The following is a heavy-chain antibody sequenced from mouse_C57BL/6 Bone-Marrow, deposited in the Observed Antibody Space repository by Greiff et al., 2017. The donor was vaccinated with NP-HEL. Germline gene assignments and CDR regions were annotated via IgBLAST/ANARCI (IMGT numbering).Heavy chain of an antibody. CDR3: ASGSSYGYFDV. J-gene: IGHJ1*03. CDR1: GFSLTSYG. Sequence: VKLMESGPGLVQPSQSLSITCTVSGFSLTSYGVHWVRQSPGKGLEWLGVIWSGGSTGYNAAFISRLSISKDNSKSQVFFKMNSLQADDTAIYYCASGSSYGYFDVWGTGTTVTVSS. CDR2: IWSGGST. D-gene: IGHD1-1*01. V-gene: IGHV2-2*01.